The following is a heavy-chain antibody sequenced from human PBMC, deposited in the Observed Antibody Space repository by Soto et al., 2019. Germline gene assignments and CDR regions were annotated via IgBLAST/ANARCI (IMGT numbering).Heavy chain of an antibody. V-gene: IGHV3-21*01. CDR2: ISSSSYI. D-gene: IGHD6-13*01. J-gene: IGHJ4*02. CDR1: GFTFSSYS. CDR3: ARAQRGSSSWYYFDY. Sequence: EVQLVESGGGLVKPGGSLRLSCAASGFTFSSYSMNWVRQAPGKGLEWVSSISSSSYIYYADSVKGRFTISRDNAKNSLYLQMNSLRAEDTAVYYCARAQRGSSSWYYFDYWGQGTLVTVSS.